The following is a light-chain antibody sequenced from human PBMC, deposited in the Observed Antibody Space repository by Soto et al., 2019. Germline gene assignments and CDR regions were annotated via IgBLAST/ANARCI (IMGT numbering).Light chain of an antibody. V-gene: IGKV1-39*01. CDR2: AAS. J-gene: IGKJ4*01. Sequence: DIQVTHWPACLSWCGLDIVTITCRPSQSISNSLHWYQQNPGKAPKLLIYAASTLQSGVPSRFGGSGSGTDFTLTISSLQPEDFATYYCQQSYSLPLTFGGGTKVDIK. CDR1: QSISNS. CDR3: QQSYSLPLT.